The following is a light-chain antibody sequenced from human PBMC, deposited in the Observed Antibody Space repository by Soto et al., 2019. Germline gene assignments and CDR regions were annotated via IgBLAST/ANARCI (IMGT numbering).Light chain of an antibody. CDR2: SAS. J-gene: IGKJ5*01. CDR1: QDISNY. CDR3: QKYNSALT. V-gene: IGKV1-27*01. Sequence: DIQMTQSPSSLSASVGDRITITCRASQDISNYLAWYQQKPGEVPKLLIYSASTLQSGVPSRFSGSGSGTDFTLTISSLQTEDVATYFCQKYNSALTFGQGTRLEIK.